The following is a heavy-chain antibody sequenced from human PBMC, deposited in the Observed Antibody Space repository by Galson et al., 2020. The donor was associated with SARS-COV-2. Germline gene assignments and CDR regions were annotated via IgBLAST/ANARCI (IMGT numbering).Heavy chain of an antibody. CDR3: ARVRVDTGIPREFDI. CDR2: IHNTGKT. CDR1: GGSYEGDF. J-gene: IGHJ3*02. D-gene: IGHD5-18*01. Sequence: SETLSLTCAVYGGSYEGDFWAWVRPPPGKGREWIGQIHNTGKTNYNTSLKSRVTISVDTSMKQFSLKLISVTAADTAVYYCARVRVDTGIPREFDIWGQRTMVTVSS. V-gene: IGHV4-34*01.